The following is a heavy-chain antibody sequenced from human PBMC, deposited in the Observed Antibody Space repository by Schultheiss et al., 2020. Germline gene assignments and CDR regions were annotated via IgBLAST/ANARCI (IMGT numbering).Heavy chain of an antibody. CDR3: ASRPHRSSWSRDYHYYGMDV. D-gene: IGHD6-13*01. CDR1: GGTFSSYA. CDR2: MDPNTSDT. J-gene: IGHJ6*02. V-gene: IGHV1-8*02. Sequence: ASVKVSCKASGGTFSSYAINWVRQATGQGLEWMGWMDPNTSDTGFAQEFQGRVTLTTVTSTATAYMEVSSLTSEDTAVYYCASRPHRSSWSRDYHYYGMDVWGQGTTVTVSS.